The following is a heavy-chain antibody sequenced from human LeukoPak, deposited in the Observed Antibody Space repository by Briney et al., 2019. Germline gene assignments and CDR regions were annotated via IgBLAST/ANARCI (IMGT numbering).Heavy chain of an antibody. D-gene: IGHD3-10*01. CDR2: ISYDGSNK. J-gene: IGHJ2*01. Sequence: GGSLRLSCAASGFTFSSYAMHWVRQAPGKGLEWVAVISYDGSNKYYADSVKGRFTISRDNSKNTLYLQMNSLRAEDTAVYYCAREGVRERYFDLWGRGTLVTVSS. V-gene: IGHV3-30-3*01. CDR3: AREGVRERYFDL. CDR1: GFTFSSYA.